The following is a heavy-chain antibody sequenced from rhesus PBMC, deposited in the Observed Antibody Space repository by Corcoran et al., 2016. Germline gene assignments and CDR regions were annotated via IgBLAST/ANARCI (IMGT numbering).Heavy chain of an antibody. CDR2: RTYSGRT. J-gene: IGHJ4*01. CDR3: ARDSFSGNWNLKQDY. D-gene: IGHD6-25*01. CDR1: GGSISSGYSY. Sequence: QVQLQESGPGLMTTSETLSLTCAVSGGSISSGYSYWSWLRQPPGQGLEWIGYRTYSGRTHHNPSLKSRVTMSRDTSKNQFSLQLSAVTAADTAVYYCARDSFSGNWNLKQDYWGQGVLVTVSS. V-gene: IGHV4-122*02.